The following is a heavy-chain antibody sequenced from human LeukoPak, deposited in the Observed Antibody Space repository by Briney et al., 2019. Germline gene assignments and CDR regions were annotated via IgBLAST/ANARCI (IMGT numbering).Heavy chain of an antibody. CDR1: GFTFSSYW. V-gene: IGHV3-7*01. Sequence: GGSLRLSCAASGFTFSSYWMSWVRQAPGKGLEWVANIKQDGSEKYYVDSVKGRFTISRDNAKNSLYLQMNSLRAEDTAVYYCARGPIVIKKTSVFFYYGMDVWGQGTTVTVSS. J-gene: IGHJ6*02. D-gene: IGHD2/OR15-2a*01. CDR3: ARGPIVIKKTSVFFYYGMDV. CDR2: IKQDGSEK.